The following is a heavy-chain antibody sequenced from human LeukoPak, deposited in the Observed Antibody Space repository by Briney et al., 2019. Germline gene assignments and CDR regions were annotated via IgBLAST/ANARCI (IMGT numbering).Heavy chain of an antibody. Sequence: GGSLRLSCAASGSTVSSNYMSWVRQAPGKGLEWVSVIYSGGSTYYADSVKGRFTISRDNSKNTLYLQMNSLRAEDTAVYYCARDRWYSSSSFYYYYGMDVWGQGTTVTVSS. CDR3: ARDRWYSSSSFYYYYGMDV. J-gene: IGHJ6*02. V-gene: IGHV3-66*01. D-gene: IGHD6-6*01. CDR1: GSTVSSNY. CDR2: IYSGGST.